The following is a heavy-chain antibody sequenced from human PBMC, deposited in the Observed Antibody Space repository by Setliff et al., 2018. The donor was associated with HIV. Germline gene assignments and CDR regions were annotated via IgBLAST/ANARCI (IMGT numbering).Heavy chain of an antibody. CDR1: GGSISRGSYS. D-gene: IGHD3-9*01. V-gene: IGHV4-39*02. CDR2: ISYTGIT. CDR3: TRDHRFVDRYPDW. Sequence: SETLSLTCTVSGGSISRGSYSWGWIRQPPGKGLEWIGSISYTGITNYNPSLKSRVTISVDTSQNQFSLKLTSVTAADTAVYYCTRDHRFVDRYPDWWGQGTLVTVSS. J-gene: IGHJ4*02.